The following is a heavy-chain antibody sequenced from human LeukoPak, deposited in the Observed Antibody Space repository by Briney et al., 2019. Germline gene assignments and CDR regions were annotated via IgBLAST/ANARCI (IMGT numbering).Heavy chain of an antibody. J-gene: IGHJ4*02. V-gene: IGHV3-74*01. CDR1: GFTFSDYW. CDR3: ARGPYSSGSSADY. CDR2: INGDGSST. Sequence: PGGSLRLSCAASGFTFSDYWMHWVRQAPGKGLVWVSRINGDGSSTSYPDSVKGRFTISRDNAKNTLYLQMNSLRAEDTALYYCARGPYSSGSSADYWGQGTLVTVSS. D-gene: IGHD6-19*01.